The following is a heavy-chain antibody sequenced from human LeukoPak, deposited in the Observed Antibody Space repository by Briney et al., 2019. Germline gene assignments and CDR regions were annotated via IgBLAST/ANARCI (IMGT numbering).Heavy chain of an antibody. V-gene: IGHV1-46*01. CDR1: GYSFTSHY. Sequence: ASVKVSCKASGYSFTSHYMHWVRQAPGQGLEWLGLINPSGSSTLYAQKFQGRVTMTRDMSTTTDYMELSSLGSEDTAVYYCARDNSVGDVAWWLDPWGQGTLVTVSS. D-gene: IGHD1-26*01. CDR3: ARDNSVGDVAWWLDP. J-gene: IGHJ5*02. CDR2: INPSGSST.